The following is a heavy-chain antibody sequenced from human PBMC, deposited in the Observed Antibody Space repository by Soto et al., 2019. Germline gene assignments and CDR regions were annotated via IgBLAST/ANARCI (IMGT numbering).Heavy chain of an antibody. D-gene: IGHD2-21*01. CDR2: INPSGGTT. J-gene: IGHJ4*02. CDR3: AREVLIDLNYFDY. Sequence: QVQLVQSGTEVKKPGASVKVPCKASGYTFTIYHIHWVRQAPEDGLEWMGRINPSGGTTIYAQKFHGRVTMTRDTSTSTVYMELSSLRSEDTAVYYCAREVLIDLNYFDYWGQGALVTVSS. CDR1: GYTFTIYH. V-gene: IGHV1-46*01.